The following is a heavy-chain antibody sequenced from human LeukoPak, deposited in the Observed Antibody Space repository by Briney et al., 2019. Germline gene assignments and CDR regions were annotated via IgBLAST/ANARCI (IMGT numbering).Heavy chain of an antibody. Sequence: GRSLRLSCAASGFTFDDYAMHWVRQAPGKGLEWVSAISGSGGSTYYADSVKGRFTISRDNSKNTLYLQMNSLRAEDTAVYYCAKLGGGAAAFDYWGQGTLVTVSS. J-gene: IGHJ4*02. CDR3: AKLGGGAAAFDY. D-gene: IGHD6-25*01. CDR1: GFTFDDYA. CDR2: ISGSGGST. V-gene: IGHV3-23*01.